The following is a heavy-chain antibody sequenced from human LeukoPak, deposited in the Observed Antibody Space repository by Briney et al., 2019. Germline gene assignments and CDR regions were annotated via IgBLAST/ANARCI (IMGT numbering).Heavy chain of an antibody. D-gene: IGHD3-3*01. CDR2: INTDASST. Sequence: PGGSLRLSCVASGFTFSTYWMYWVRQAPGKGLVWVSRINTDASSTTYADSVKGRFTISRDNAKNTLYLQMSSLRAEDTAVYYCARDRGTYGVLNYWGQGTLVSVSS. J-gene: IGHJ4*02. CDR3: ARDRGTYGVLNY. V-gene: IGHV3-74*01. CDR1: GFTFSTYW.